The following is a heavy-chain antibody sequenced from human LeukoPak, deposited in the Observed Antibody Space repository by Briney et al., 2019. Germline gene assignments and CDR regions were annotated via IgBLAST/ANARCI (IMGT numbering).Heavy chain of an antibody. V-gene: IGHV1-69*06. CDR3: ARSYDILTDDGDDAFDI. D-gene: IGHD3-9*01. CDR2: XXPIFGTA. Sequence: XXSXXXISWGXQAPGQXLEWMGGXXPIFGTANYAQKFQGRVTITADKSTSTAYMELSSLRSEDTAVYYCARSYDILTDDGDDAFDIWGQGTMVTVSS. J-gene: IGHJ3*02. CDR1: XXSXXX.